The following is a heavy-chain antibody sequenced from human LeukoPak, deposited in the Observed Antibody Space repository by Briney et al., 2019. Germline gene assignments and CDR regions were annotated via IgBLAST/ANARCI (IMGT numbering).Heavy chain of an antibody. CDR2: IYYSGST. D-gene: IGHD6-13*01. Sequence: TSETLSLTCTVSGYSISSGYYWGWIRQPPGKGLEWIGSIYYSGSTYYNPSLKSRVTISVDTSKNQFSLKLSSVTAADTAVYYCARRAGAAAGYYYYMDVWGKGTTVTISS. V-gene: IGHV4-38-2*02. J-gene: IGHJ6*03. CDR1: GYSISSGYY. CDR3: ARRAGAAAGYYYYMDV.